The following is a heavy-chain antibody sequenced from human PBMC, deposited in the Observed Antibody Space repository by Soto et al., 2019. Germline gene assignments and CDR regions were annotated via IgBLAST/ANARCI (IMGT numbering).Heavy chain of an antibody. CDR1: GFTFSNAW. J-gene: IGHJ4*02. D-gene: IGHD6-19*01. CDR2: IKSKTDGGTK. CDR3: TTDRTAVAAYDY. V-gene: IGHV3-15*01. Sequence: EVQLVESGGGLVKPGGSLRLSCAASGFTFSNAWMSWVRQAPGKGLEWVGRIKSKTDGGTKDYAAPVKGRFTISRDESKNTLYLQMNSLKTEDTAVYYCTTDRTAVAAYDYWGQGTLVTVSS.